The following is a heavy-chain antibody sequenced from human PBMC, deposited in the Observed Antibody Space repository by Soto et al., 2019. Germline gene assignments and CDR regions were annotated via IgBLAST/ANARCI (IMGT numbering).Heavy chain of an antibody. Sequence: PSETLSLTCTVSGGSISSGGYYWSWIRQHPGKGLEWIGYIIYSGSTNYNPSLKSRVTISVDTSKNQFSLKLSSVTAADTAVYYCAGRYGGTFDYWGQGTLVTVSS. CDR2: IIYSGST. V-gene: IGHV4-61*08. CDR1: GGSISSGGYY. D-gene: IGHD2-15*01. CDR3: AGRYGGTFDY. J-gene: IGHJ4*02.